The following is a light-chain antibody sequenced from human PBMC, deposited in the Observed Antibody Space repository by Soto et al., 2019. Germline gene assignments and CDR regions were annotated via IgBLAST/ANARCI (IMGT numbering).Light chain of an antibody. CDR3: RQYGSSGT. Sequence: DIVLTQSPGTLSLSPGERATVSCRASQSISSNYLAWYQQKPGQAPRLLIDGASSRATGIPDRFSGSGSAKDFTLTISRLEHEDLAVYYCRQYGSSGTFGQGTKVDIK. V-gene: IGKV3-20*01. J-gene: IGKJ1*01. CDR2: GAS. CDR1: QSISSNY.